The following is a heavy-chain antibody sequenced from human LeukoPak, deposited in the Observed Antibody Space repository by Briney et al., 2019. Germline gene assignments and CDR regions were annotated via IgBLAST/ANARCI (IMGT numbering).Heavy chain of an antibody. D-gene: IGHD5-18*01. CDR2: IYYSGST. J-gene: IGHJ4*02. CDR1: GGSISGYY. V-gene: IGHV4-59*01. Sequence: ETLSLTCTVSGGSISGYYWSWIRQPPGKGLEWIGYIYYSGSTNYNPSLKSRVTISVDTSKNQFSLKLSSVTAADTAVYYCAKVDTAMVTFDYWGQGTLVTVSS. CDR3: AKVDTAMVTFDY.